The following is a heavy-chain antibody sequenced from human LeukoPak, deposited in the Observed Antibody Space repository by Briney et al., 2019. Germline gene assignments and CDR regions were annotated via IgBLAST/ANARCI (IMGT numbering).Heavy chain of an antibody. D-gene: IGHD6-19*01. CDR2: IIPILGIA. Sequence: SVKVSCKASGGTFSSYTISWVRQAPGQGLEWMGRIIPILGIANYAQKFQGRVTITADKSTSTAYMELSSLRSEDTAVYYCARADPSSGEYYFDYWGQGTLVTASS. V-gene: IGHV1-69*02. CDR1: GGTFSSYT. CDR3: ARADPSSGEYYFDY. J-gene: IGHJ4*02.